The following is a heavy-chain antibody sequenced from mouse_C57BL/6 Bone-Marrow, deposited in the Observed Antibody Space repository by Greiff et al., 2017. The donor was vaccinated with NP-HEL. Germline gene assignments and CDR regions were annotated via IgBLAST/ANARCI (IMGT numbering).Heavy chain of an antibody. CDR3: ARSFPYYSNYGNY. CDR1: GYAFSSYW. V-gene: IGHV1-80*01. Sequence: LQQSGASVKISCKASGYAFSSYWMNWVKQRPGKGLEWIGQIYPGDGDTNYNGKFKGKATLTADKSSSTAYMQLSSLTSEDSAVYFCARSFPYYSNYGNYWGQGTTLTVSS. CDR2: IYPGDGDT. D-gene: IGHD2-5*01. J-gene: IGHJ2*01.